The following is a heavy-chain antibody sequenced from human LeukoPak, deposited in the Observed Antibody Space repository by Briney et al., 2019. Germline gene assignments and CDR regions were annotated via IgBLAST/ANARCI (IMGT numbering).Heavy chain of an antibody. Sequence: GGSLRLSCAASGFTFDDYTMHWVRQAPGKGLEWVSLISWDGGSTYYADSVKGRFTISRDNSKNSLYLQMNSLRTEDTALYYCAKDGFGRWLQLQGQSQFGYWGQGTLVTVSS. CDR3: AKDGFGRWLQLQGQSQFGY. CDR1: GFTFDDYT. D-gene: IGHD5-24*01. CDR2: ISWDGGST. V-gene: IGHV3-43*01. J-gene: IGHJ4*02.